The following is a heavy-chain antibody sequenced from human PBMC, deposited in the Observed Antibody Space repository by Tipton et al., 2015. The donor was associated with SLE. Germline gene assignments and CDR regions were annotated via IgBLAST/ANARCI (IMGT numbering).Heavy chain of an antibody. D-gene: IGHD3-22*01. CDR1: GQSIRSSY. Sequence: TLSLTCNVSGQSIRSSYWSWIRQPPGKGLEWIGYIYSSGSTNSNPSLKSRVTISVDTSKNQFSLKLNSVTAADTAVYFCARGNHDSSGYYYFWDYWGQGALVTVSS. V-gene: IGHV4-4*08. CDR3: ARGNHDSSGYYYFWDY. J-gene: IGHJ4*02. CDR2: IYSSGST.